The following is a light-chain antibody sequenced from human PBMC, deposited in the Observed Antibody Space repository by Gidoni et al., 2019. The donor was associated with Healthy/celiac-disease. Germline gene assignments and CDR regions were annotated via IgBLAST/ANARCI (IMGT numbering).Light chain of an antibody. V-gene: IGKV3-20*01. CDR2: GAS. CDR1: QSVSSSY. CDR3: QQYGSSPFT. J-gene: IGKJ3*01. Sequence: ELVLTQSPGTLSLSPGERATLSCRASQSVSSSYLAWYQQKPGQAPRLLIYGASSRATGIPDGFSGSGSGTDFTLTISRLEPEDFAVYYWQQYGSSPFTFGPGTKVDIK.